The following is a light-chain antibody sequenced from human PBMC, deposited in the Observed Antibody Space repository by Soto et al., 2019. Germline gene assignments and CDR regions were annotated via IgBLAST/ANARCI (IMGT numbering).Light chain of an antibody. J-gene: IGKJ1*01. CDR3: QQYNNWPPT. CDR2: RAS. V-gene: IGKV3-15*01. Sequence: EIVMTQSPATLSVSPGERATLFCRASQSVSSNLAWYQRKPGQVPRLLFSRASTRAIGVPARFSGSGSGTEFSLTISSLQSEDFAVYYCQQYNNWPPTFGQGTKVEIK. CDR1: QSVSSN.